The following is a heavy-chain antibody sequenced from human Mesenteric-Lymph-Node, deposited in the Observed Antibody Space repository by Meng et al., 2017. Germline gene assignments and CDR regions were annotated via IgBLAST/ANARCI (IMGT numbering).Heavy chain of an antibody. Sequence: GESLKISCAASGFTFSSYAMHWVRQAPGKGLEWVAVISYDGSNKYYADSVKGRFTISRDNSKNTLYLQMNSLRAEDTAVYYCARDLGELRPPDYWGQGTLVTVSS. CDR2: ISYDGSNK. CDR3: ARDLGELRPPDY. V-gene: IGHV3-30*01. D-gene: IGHD1-26*01. CDR1: GFTFSSYA. J-gene: IGHJ4*02.